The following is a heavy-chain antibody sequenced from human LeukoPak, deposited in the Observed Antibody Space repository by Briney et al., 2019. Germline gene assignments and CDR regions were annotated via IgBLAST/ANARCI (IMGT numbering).Heavy chain of an antibody. D-gene: IGHD6-13*01. Sequence: ASVKVSCKASGYTFTGYYMHWVRQAPGQGLEWIGWINPNSGGTNYAQKFQGRVTMTRDTSISTAYMELSRLRSDDTAVYYCARDPYSSSWYEGYYFDYWGQGTLVTVSS. CDR3: ARDPYSSSWYEGYYFDY. CDR2: INPNSGGT. V-gene: IGHV1-2*02. J-gene: IGHJ4*02. CDR1: GYTFTGYY.